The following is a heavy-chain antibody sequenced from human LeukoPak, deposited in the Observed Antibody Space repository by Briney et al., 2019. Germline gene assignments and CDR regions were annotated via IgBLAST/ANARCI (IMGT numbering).Heavy chain of an antibody. Sequence: PGGSLRLSCAASGFTFSSYSMNWVRQAPGKGLGWVSSISSSSSYIYYADSVKGRFAISRDNAKNSLYLQMNSLRAEDTAVYYCASRQMVRGVTHDYWGQGTLVTVSS. J-gene: IGHJ4*02. CDR1: GFTFSSYS. V-gene: IGHV3-21*01. CDR3: ASRQMVRGVTHDY. CDR2: ISSSSSYI. D-gene: IGHD3-10*01.